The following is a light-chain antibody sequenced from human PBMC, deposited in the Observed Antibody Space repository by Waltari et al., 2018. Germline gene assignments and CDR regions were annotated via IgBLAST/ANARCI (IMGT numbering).Light chain of an antibody. CDR3: SSFTSSATWV. CDR2: GVS. V-gene: IGLV2-14*03. Sequence: QSALTQPASLSGSPRHSITISCTATTSDNRGYNSLSWYQHHPGKAPKLMIFGVSDRPSGVSNRFSGSKSGNTASLTISELQADDEADYYCSSFTSSATWVFGGGTKLTVL. J-gene: IGLJ3*02. CDR1: TSDNRGYNS.